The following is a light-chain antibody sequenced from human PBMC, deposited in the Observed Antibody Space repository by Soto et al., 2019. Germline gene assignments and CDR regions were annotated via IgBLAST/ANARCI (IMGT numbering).Light chain of an antibody. Sequence: QSALTQPASVSGAPGQSITISCTGTSRDVGGYNYVSWYQQHPGKAPKLMIYEVSNRPSGVSNRFSGYKSGNTSSLTISGLRAEDEADYYCSSYTSSSTLVVFGGGTKLTVL. V-gene: IGLV2-14*01. CDR2: EVS. J-gene: IGLJ2*01. CDR1: SRDVGGYNY. CDR3: SSYTSSSTLVV.